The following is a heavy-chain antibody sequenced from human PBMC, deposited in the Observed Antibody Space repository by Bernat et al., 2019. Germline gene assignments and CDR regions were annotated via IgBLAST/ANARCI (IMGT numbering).Heavy chain of an antibody. CDR3: ARRGRYCSGGSCYTKSGAFDI. D-gene: IGHD2-15*01. J-gene: IGHJ3*02. CDR1: GGSISSSSYY. V-gene: IGHV4-39*01. CDR2: IYYSGST. Sequence: QLQLQESGPGLVKPSETLSLTCTVSGGSISSSSYYWGWIRQPPGKGLEWIGSIYYSGSTYYNPSLKSRVTISVDTSKNQFSLKLSSVTAADTAVYYCARRGRYCSGGSCYTKSGAFDIWGQGTMVTVSS.